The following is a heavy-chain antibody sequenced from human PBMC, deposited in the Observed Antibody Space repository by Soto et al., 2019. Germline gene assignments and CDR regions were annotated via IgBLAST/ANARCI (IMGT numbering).Heavy chain of an antibody. Sequence: ASVKVACKAYGYSLVNLLLHWVRQAPGQGPEWMGFVNPKRGGTAYAPKFQGRVTMTRGTSINPVYLDLRRLTSDDTALYSCARDSGPPGRLWYFDIWGRGTLVTVSS. CDR1: GYSLVNLL. V-gene: IGHV1-2*02. CDR3: ARDSGPPGRLWYFDI. D-gene: IGHD5-12*01. J-gene: IGHJ2*01. CDR2: VNPKRGGT.